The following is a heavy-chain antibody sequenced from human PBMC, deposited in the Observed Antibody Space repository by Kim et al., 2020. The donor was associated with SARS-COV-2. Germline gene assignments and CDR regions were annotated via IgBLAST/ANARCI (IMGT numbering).Heavy chain of an antibody. V-gene: IGHV1-69*01. D-gene: IGHD6-13*01. CDR3: ARDPGIAAGGWFDP. J-gene: IGHJ5*02. Sequence: AQKFQGRVTITADESTSTAYMELSSLRSEDTAVYYCARDPGIAAGGWFDPWGQGTLVTVSS.